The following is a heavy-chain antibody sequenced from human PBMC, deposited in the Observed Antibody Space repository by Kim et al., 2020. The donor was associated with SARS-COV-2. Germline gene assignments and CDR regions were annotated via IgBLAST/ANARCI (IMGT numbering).Heavy chain of an antibody. V-gene: IGHV3-30-3*01. CDR1: GFTFT. Sequence: GGSLRLSCAASGFTFTMHWVRQAPGKGLEWVAAISYDGSNKYYAASVKGRFTISRDNSKNTLYLQMNSLRAEDTAVYYCARDWDGSGSYYDPWGQGTLVTVSS. CDR3: ARDWDGSGSYYDP. D-gene: IGHD3-10*01. J-gene: IGHJ5*02. CDR2: ISYDGSNK.